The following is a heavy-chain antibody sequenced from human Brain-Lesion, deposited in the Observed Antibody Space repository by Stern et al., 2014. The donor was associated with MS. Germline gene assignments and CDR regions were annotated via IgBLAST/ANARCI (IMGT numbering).Heavy chain of an antibody. D-gene: IGHD5-18*01. J-gene: IGHJ4*02. Sequence: VQLVESGPGLVKPSQTLSLTCTVSGGSISSGSDYWSWIRQPVGKGLEWIGRIHPSGSAFYTPSLKSRFTISTDTSMNQFSLELNSATAADTAIYYCASGYRIFDYWGQGILVTVSS. V-gene: IGHV4-61*02. CDR2: IHPSGSA. CDR3: ASGYRIFDY. CDR1: GGSISSGSDY.